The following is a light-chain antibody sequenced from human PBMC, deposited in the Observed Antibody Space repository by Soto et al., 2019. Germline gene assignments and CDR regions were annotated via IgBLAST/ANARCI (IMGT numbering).Light chain of an antibody. CDR3: HQYGSSPLT. V-gene: IGKV3-20*01. Sequence: EIVLTQSPGTLSLSPGERATLSCRASQSFRSSYLAWYQQKPGQAPSLLISVASCRATGIPDTCSGSGSGTDFTLTISRLEPEDFAVYYCHQYGSSPLTFGGGTKVEIK. CDR2: VAS. CDR1: QSFRSSY. J-gene: IGKJ4*01.